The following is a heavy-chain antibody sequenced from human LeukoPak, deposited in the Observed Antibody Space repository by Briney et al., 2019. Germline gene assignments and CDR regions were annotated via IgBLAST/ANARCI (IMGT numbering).Heavy chain of an antibody. CDR1: GFTFDDYA. CDR3: AKGPAAGTPYYYYGMDV. J-gene: IGHJ6*02. CDR2: ISWNSGSI. D-gene: IGHD6-13*01. V-gene: IGHV3-9*01. Sequence: SLRLSCAASGFTFDDYAMHWVRQAPGKGLEWVSGISWNSGSIGYADSVKGRFTISRDNAKNSLYLQMNSLGAEDTALYYCAKGPAAGTPYYYYGMDVWGQGTTVTVSS.